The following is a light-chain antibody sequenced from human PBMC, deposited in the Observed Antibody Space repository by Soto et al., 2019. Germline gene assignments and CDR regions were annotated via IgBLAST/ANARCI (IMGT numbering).Light chain of an antibody. CDR1: QPVSSNY. CDR3: QQYGASPQT. V-gene: IGKV3-20*01. Sequence: EIVMTQSPATLSVSPGERATLSCSASQPVSSNYLAWYQQKPGQAPRLLIYGASSRATDIPDRFSGSGSGTDFTLTISRLEPDDFAVYYCQQYGASPQTFGQGTKVDNK. CDR2: GAS. J-gene: IGKJ1*01.